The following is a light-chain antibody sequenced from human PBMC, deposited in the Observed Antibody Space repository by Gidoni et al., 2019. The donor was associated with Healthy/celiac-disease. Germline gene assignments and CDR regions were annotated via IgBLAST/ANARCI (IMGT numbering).Light chain of an antibody. CDR3: MQALQTPLT. CDR2: LGP. Sequence: DIVMTQSPLSLSVTPGEPAALSCRSSQSLLHSNGYNYLDWYLQKSGQSPQLLIYLGPNRASGVPDRFSGSGSGTDFTLKISRVEAEDVGVYYCMQALQTPLTFGGGTKVEIK. V-gene: IGKV2-28*01. CDR1: QSLLHSNGYNY. J-gene: IGKJ4*01.